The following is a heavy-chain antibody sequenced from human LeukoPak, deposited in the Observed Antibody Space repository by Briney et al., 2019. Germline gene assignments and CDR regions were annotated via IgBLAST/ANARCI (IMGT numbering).Heavy chain of an antibody. CDR3: ARGYDFWSGYGYGMDV. CDR1: GGSISSYY. CDR2: IYYSGST. Sequence: PSETLSLTCTVSGGSISSYYWSWIRQPPGKGLEWIGYIYYSGSTNYNPSLKSRVTISVDTSKNRFSLKLSSVTAAGTAVYYCARGYDFWSGYGYGMDVWGQGTTVTVSS. D-gene: IGHD3-3*01. V-gene: IGHV4-59*01. J-gene: IGHJ6*02.